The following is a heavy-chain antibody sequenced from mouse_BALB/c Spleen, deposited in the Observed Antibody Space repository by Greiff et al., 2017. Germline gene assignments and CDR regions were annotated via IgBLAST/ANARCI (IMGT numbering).Heavy chain of an antibody. V-gene: IGHV1-18*01. CDR3: ARSLYDYDGGGHYFDY. Sequence: EVQLQQSGPELVKPGASMKISCKASGYSFTGYTMNWVKQSHGKNLEWIGLINPYNGGTSYNQKFKGKATLTVDKSSSTAYMELLSLTSEDSAVYYCARSLYDYDGGGHYFDYWGQGTTLTVSS. CDR1: GYSFTGYT. J-gene: IGHJ2*01. CDR2: INPYNGGT. D-gene: IGHD2-4*01.